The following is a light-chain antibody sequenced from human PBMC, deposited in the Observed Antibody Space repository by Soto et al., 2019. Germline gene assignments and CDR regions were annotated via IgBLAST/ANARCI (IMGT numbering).Light chain of an antibody. Sequence: DIQMTQSPSSLSASVGERVTITCRASHAITNDLDWYQQKPGKGPKRLIYAASSVQSGVPSRCSGSGSGTEFTLNISSLQSEDYATYYCLQHNSYSWTFGQGTKVEIK. J-gene: IGKJ1*01. CDR1: HAITND. CDR2: AAS. CDR3: LQHNSYSWT. V-gene: IGKV1-17*01.